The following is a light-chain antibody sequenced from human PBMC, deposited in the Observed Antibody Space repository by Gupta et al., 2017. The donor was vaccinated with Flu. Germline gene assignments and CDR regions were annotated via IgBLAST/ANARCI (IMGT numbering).Light chain of an antibody. J-gene: IGLJ3*02. CDR1: SSNIGNNY. Sequence: QSVLTQPPSVSAAPGQKVTISCSGTSSNIGNNYVSWYQQLPGTAHKLLIYENNKRPSGIPDRFSGSRSGTSATLSITGLQTGDEADYDCGTWESSLSAWVFGGGTKLTVL. CDR3: GTWESSLSAWV. V-gene: IGLV1-51*01. CDR2: ENN.